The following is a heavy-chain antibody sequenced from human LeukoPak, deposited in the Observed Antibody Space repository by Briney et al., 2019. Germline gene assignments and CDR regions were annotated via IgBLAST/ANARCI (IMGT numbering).Heavy chain of an antibody. CDR3: AKDWSRYCSSTSCYDY. D-gene: IGHD2-2*01. Sequence: GGSLRLSCAAAGFTFSSYGMHWVRQAPGKGLEWVAFIRYDGSNKYYADSVKGRFTISRDNSKNTLYLQMNSLRAEDTAVYYCAKDWSRYCSSTSCYDYWGQGTLVTVSS. CDR2: IRYDGSNK. V-gene: IGHV3-30*02. J-gene: IGHJ4*02. CDR1: GFTFSSYG.